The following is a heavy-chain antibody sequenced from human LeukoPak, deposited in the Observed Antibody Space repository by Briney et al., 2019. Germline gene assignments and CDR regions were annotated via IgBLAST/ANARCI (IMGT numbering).Heavy chain of an antibody. V-gene: IGHV1-18*01. J-gene: IGHJ6*03. CDR1: GYTFTTYG. D-gene: IGHD2-21*02. CDR2: ISPYNGDR. Sequence: GASVKVSCKASGYTFTTYGISWVRQAPGQGLEWMGWISPYNGDRNYAQKLQGRVTMTTDTSTSTAYMELRSLRDDDTAVYFCARGPSFSDSLYYYYYYMDVWAKGTAVTDSS. CDR3: ARGPSFSDSLYYYYYYMDV.